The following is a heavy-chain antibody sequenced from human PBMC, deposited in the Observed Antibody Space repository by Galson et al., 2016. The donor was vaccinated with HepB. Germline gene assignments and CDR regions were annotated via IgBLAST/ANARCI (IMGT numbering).Heavy chain of an antibody. CDR2: INAGTGNK. CDR1: GYIFTTYS. V-gene: IGHV1-3*01. CDR3: ARVGSRGYSYGYGLDY. Sequence: SVKVSCKASGYIFTTYSMHWVRQVPGQRLEWMGWINAGTGNKKYSQKFQGRITITNDKSASTVYMELSSLRSEDTAVYYCARVGSRGYSYGYGLDYWGQGTLVTASS. J-gene: IGHJ4*02. D-gene: IGHD5-18*01.